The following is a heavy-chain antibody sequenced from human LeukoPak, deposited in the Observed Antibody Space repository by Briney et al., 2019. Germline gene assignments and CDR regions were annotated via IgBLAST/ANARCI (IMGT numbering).Heavy chain of an antibody. CDR1: GGSISSNTYS. V-gene: IGHV4-39*07. Sequence: SETLSLTCTVSGGSISSNTYSWGWIRQPPGKGLEWIGSFYYSGSTIYNPSLKSRVTISVDTSKNQFSLKVNSVTAADTAMYYCARGSHDYDYWGQGTLVTVSS. CDR2: FYYSGST. J-gene: IGHJ4*02. CDR3: ARGSHDYDY.